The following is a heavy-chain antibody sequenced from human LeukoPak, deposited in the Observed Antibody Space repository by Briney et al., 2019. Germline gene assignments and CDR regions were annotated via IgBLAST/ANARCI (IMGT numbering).Heavy chain of an antibody. CDR2: ISGSGGST. CDR3: AKALLWFGTPDPPDAFDI. D-gene: IGHD3-10*01. Sequence: SGGSLRLSCAASGFTFSSYAMSWVRQAPGKGLEWVSAISGSGGSTYYADSVKGRFTISRDNSKNTLYLQMNSLRAEDTAVYYCAKALLWFGTPDPPDAFDIWGQGTMVTVSS. J-gene: IGHJ3*02. CDR1: GFTFSSYA. V-gene: IGHV3-23*01.